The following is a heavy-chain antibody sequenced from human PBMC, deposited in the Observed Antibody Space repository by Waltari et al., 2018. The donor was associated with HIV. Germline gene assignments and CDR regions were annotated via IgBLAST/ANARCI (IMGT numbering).Heavy chain of an antibody. CDR1: GYTFNRYG. V-gene: IGHV1-18*01. D-gene: IGHD2-2*01. CDR2: ISTHNGNT. Sequence: QVQLVQSGVEMKKPGASVKVSCKASGYTFNRYGINWVRPVPGQGLEWLGWISTHNGNTNYAQKFQGRVSMTTHTSTATAYMELRNLTSDDTAVYYCARGGSTSNLNYYYGMDVWGQGTTVTVSS. J-gene: IGHJ6*02. CDR3: ARGGSTSNLNYYYGMDV.